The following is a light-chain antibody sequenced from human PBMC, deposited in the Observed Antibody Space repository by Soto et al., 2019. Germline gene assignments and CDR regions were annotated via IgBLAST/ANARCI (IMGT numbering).Light chain of an antibody. CDR2: GVT. J-gene: IGLJ3*02. Sequence: QSALAQPPSASGSPGQSVTISCTGSGSDIGAYNFVSWYQQHPGKAPKLKIFGVTERPSGVPDRFSGSKSGNTASLTVSGLQADDEAVYYCYSYAGRNIWVFGGGTKLT. V-gene: IGLV2-8*01. CDR3: YSYAGRNIWV. CDR1: GSDIGAYNF.